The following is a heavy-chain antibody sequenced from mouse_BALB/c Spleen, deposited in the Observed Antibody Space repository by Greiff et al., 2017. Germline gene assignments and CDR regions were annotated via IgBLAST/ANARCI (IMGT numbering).Heavy chain of an antibody. Sequence: VQLKESGPELVKPGASVKISCKASGYTFTDYNMHWVKQSHGKSLEWIGYIYPYNGGTGYNQKFKSKATLTVDNSSSTAYMELRSLTSEDSAVYYCARRGRYDYEFAYWGQGTLVTVSA. CDR3: ARRGRYDYEFAY. V-gene: IGHV1S29*02. CDR2: IYPYNGGT. D-gene: IGHD2-4*01. J-gene: IGHJ3*01. CDR1: GYTFTDYN.